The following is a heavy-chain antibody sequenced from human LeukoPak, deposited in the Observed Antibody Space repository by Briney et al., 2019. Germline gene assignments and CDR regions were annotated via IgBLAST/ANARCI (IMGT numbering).Heavy chain of an antibody. J-gene: IGHJ4*02. V-gene: IGHV1-8*01. CDR3: ATGRSGWLIDY. D-gene: IGHD6-13*01. CDR2: MSPNSGNT. CDR1: GYTFTTYD. Sequence: VASMKVSCKASGYTFTTYDINWVRQATGQGPEWMGWMSPNSGNTGYAQNFQGRVTMTRNTSINTAYMELSSLRSEDTAVYYCATGRSGWLIDYWGQGTLVTVSS.